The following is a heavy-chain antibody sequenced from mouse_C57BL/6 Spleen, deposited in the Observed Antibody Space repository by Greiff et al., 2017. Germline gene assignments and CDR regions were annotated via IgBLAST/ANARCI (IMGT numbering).Heavy chain of an antibody. J-gene: IGHJ1*03. Sequence: EVKLVESGGGLVQPGGSLSLSCAASGFTFTDYYMSWVRQPPGKALEWLGFLRNKANGYTTEYSASVKGRFTISRDNSQSILYLQMNALRAEDSATYYCARIPPDYDGSSHWYFDVWGTGTTVTVSS. CDR2: LRNKANGYTT. CDR1: GFTFTDYY. V-gene: IGHV7-3*01. D-gene: IGHD1-1*01. CDR3: ARIPPDYDGSSHWYFDV.